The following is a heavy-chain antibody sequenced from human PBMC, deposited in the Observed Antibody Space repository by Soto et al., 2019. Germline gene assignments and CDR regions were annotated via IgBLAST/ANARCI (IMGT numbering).Heavy chain of an antibody. CDR1: GYTLSNYG. V-gene: IGHV1-18*01. J-gene: IGHJ6*03. Sequence: QAQLVQSGAEMKKPGASVKVSCKASGYTLSNYGISWVRQAPGQGLEWMGWSSTYNGNTKYAKKFQGRVTMTTDTSTSTAYMELRSLRSDDTAVYYCVRDHHDFSSDYHCYPMDVWGKGTTVTVSS. CDR3: VRDHHDFSSDYHCYPMDV. D-gene: IGHD3-3*01. CDR2: SSTYNGNT.